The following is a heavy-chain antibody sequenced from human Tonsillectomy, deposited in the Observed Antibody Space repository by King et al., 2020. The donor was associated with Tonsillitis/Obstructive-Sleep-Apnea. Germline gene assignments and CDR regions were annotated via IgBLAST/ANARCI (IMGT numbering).Heavy chain of an antibody. CDR1: GFTVSSNY. D-gene: IGHD4-11*01. J-gene: IGHJ4*02. CDR3: ARGGGSNYGGSFDY. V-gene: IGHV3-53*01. Sequence: VQLVESGGGLIQPGGSLRLSCAASGFTVSSNYMSWVRQAPGKGLEWGSVIYSGGSIYYAESVKGRFTISRDNSKNTLYLQMNRLRAEDTAVYYCARGGGSNYGGSFDYWGQGTLVTVSS. CDR2: IYSGGSI.